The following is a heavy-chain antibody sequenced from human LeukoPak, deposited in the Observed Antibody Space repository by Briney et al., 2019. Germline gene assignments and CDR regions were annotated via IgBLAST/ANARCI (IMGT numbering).Heavy chain of an antibody. CDR1: GGSISSYY. Sequence: SSETLSLTCTVSGGSISSYYWSWIRRPPGKGLEWIGYIYYSGSTNYNPSLKSRVTISVDTSKNQFSLKLSSVTAADTAVYYCARARFGGITIFGVVIGPWFDPWGQGTLVTVSS. D-gene: IGHD3-3*01. CDR2: IYYSGST. V-gene: IGHV4-59*01. J-gene: IGHJ5*02. CDR3: ARARFGGITIFGVVIGPWFDP.